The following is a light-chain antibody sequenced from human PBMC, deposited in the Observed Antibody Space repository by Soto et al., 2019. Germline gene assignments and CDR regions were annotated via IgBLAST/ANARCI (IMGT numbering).Light chain of an antibody. V-gene: IGLV1-51*01. Sequence: SVLTQPPSVSAAPGQMVTISCSGSSSSIGSNYVSWYQQVPGTAPKLLIYENNKRPSGIPDRFSGSKSGTSATLGIAGLQTGDEDDYYCGTWDSSLSVYVFGNATRSPS. CDR3: GTWDSSLSVYV. CDR2: ENN. CDR1: SSSIGSNY. J-gene: IGLJ1*01.